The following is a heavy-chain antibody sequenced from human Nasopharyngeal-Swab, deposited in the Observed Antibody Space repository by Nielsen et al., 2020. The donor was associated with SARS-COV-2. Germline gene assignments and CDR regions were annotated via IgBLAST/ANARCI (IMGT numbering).Heavy chain of an antibody. Sequence: GGSLRLSCAASGFTFSSYSMNWVRQAPGKGLEWVSYISSSSSTIYYADSVKGRFTISRDNAKNSLYLQMNSLRAEDTAVYYCARLPSYTATVTPDYWGQGTLVTVSS. V-gene: IGHV3-48*01. CDR1: GFTFSSYS. D-gene: IGHD5-18*01. CDR2: ISSSSSTI. CDR3: ARLPSYTATVTPDY. J-gene: IGHJ4*02.